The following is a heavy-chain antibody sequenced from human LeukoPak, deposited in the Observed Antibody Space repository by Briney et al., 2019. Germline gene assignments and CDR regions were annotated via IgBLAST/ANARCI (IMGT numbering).Heavy chain of an antibody. CDR3: ARDRKSSTSYYGMDV. V-gene: IGHV3-21*01. CDR2: ISSSSSYI. CDR1: GFSFSNYG. J-gene: IGHJ6*02. D-gene: IGHD2-2*01. Sequence: GQSLRLSCAASGFSFSNYGIPWVRQAPGKGLEWVSSISSSSSYIYYADSVKGRFTISRDNAKNSLYLQMNSLRAEDTAVYYCARDRKSSTSYYGMDVWGQGTTVTVSS.